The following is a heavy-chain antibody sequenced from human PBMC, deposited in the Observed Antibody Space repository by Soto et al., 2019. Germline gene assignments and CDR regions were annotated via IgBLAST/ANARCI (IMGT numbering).Heavy chain of an antibody. D-gene: IGHD2-15*01. CDR1: GFTFSDYY. J-gene: IGHJ4*02. Sequence: GGSLRLSCAASGFTFSDYYMSWIRQTPGKGLEWVSYISYSGNTIYSVDSVRGRFTISRDNAKNSLYLQMNSLRAEDTAVYYCARVTSEAAKYFDYWGLGTLVTVSS. CDR2: ISYSGNTI. V-gene: IGHV3-11*01. CDR3: ARVTSEAAKYFDY.